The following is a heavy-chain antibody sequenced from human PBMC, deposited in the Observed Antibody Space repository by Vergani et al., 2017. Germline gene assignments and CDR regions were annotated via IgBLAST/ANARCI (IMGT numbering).Heavy chain of an antibody. J-gene: IGHJ4*02. CDR1: GGSISSGGYS. Sequence: QLQLQESGSGLVKPSQTLSLTCAVSGGSISSGGYSWSWIRQPPGKGLEWIGEIYHSGSTNYNPSLKSRVTISVDKSKNQFSLKLSSVTAADTAVYYCASNGYYCLDYWGRGTLVTVSS. CDR2: IYHSGST. CDR3: ASNGYYCLDY. V-gene: IGHV4-30-2*01. D-gene: IGHD3-22*01.